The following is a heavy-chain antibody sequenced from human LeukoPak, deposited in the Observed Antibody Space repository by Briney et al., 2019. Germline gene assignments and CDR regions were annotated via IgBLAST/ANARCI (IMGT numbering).Heavy chain of an antibody. V-gene: IGHV1-69*05. CDR3: ARTSGTLRSPFDI. CDR2: IILIFGTA. D-gene: IGHD3-3*01. CDR1: GGTFSSYA. J-gene: IGHJ3*02. Sequence: SVKVSCKASGGTFSSYAISWVRQAPGQGLEWMGGIILIFGTANYAQKFQGRVTITTDESTSTAYMELSSLRSEDTAVYYCARTSGTLRSPFDIWGQGTMVTVSS.